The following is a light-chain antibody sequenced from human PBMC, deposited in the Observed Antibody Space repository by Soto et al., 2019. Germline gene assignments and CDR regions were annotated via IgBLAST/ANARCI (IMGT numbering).Light chain of an antibody. Sequence: EIVLSQSPRTLSLSPGERATLSCRASQSVSTNYLAWYQQKPCQAPRLLIYGASNRATGIPDRFSGSGSGTDFTLTISRLEPEDFAVYYCQQYGSSGTFGQGTKVDI. J-gene: IGKJ1*01. V-gene: IGKV3-20*01. CDR3: QQYGSSGT. CDR2: GAS. CDR1: QSVSTNY.